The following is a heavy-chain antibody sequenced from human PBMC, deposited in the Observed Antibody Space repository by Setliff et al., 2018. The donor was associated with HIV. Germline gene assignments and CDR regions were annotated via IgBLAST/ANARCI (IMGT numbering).Heavy chain of an antibody. CDR3: ARGSCGGCYLSDY. CDR2: INAGDDNT. J-gene: IGHJ4*02. Sequence: WASVKVSCKASGYTFSTNAIHWVRQAPGQRLEWMGYINAGDDNTRYSQKFQGRVTITRDTSANTAYMELSSLRSEDTAVYYCARGSCGGCYLSDYWGLGTLVTVSS. CDR1: GYTFSTNA. D-gene: IGHD2-15*01. V-gene: IGHV1-3*01.